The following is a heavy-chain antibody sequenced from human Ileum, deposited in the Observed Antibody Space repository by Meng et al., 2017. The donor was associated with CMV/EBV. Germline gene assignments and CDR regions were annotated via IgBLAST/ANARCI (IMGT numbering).Heavy chain of an antibody. J-gene: IGHJ6*02. D-gene: IGHD2-2*02. CDR3: VRDWGYQLLYGETKYWYYGMDV. V-gene: IGHV3-7*01. CDR1: GFTFSSIW. Sequence: GGSLRLSCAASGFTFSSIWMSWVRQPPGKGLEWLANIKQDGSEKYYADSVKGRFSTSRDNAKNTLYRKMYSLRAEDTATYYCVRDWGYQLLYGETKYWYYGMDVWGQGTTVTVSS. CDR2: IKQDGSEK.